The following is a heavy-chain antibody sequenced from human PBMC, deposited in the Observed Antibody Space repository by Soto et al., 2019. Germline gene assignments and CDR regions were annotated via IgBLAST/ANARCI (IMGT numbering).Heavy chain of an antibody. CDR2: ISWNSGSI. J-gene: IGHJ4*02. CDR1: GFTFDDYA. V-gene: IGHV3-9*01. Sequence: GGSLRLSCAASGFTFDDYAMHWVRQAPGKGLEWVSGISWNSGSIGYADSVKGRFTISRDNAKNSLYLQMNSLRAEDTDLYYCAKGLDTAMVSGNDFWGQGTLVTVSS. CDR3: AKGLDTAMVSGNDF. D-gene: IGHD5-18*01.